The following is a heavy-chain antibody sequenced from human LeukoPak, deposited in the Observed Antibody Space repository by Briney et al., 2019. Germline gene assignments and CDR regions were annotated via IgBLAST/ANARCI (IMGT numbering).Heavy chain of an antibody. Sequence: GGSLGLSCAASTFTFSDYWMHWVRQAPGKGLVWVSRINSDGSSINYADSVKGRFTISRDNAKNTLYLQMNSLRAEDTAVYYCAKDYYDRSGYYPDFDYWGRGPLVTVSS. CDR3: AKDYYDRSGYYPDFDY. V-gene: IGHV3-74*01. D-gene: IGHD3-22*01. CDR1: TFTFSDYW. CDR2: INSDGSSI. J-gene: IGHJ4*02.